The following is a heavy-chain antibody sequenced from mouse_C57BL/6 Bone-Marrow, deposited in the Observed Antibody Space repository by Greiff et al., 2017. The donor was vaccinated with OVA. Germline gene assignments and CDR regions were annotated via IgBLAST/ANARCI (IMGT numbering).Heavy chain of an antibody. CDR2: IWRGGST. CDR1: GFSLTSYG. V-gene: IGHV2-5*01. Sequence: VQRVESGPGLVQPSQSLSITCTVSGFSLTSYGVHWVRQSPGKGLEWLGVIWRGGSTVYNAAFMSRLSITKDNSKSQVFFKMNSLQADDTAIYYCAKNGWLRLAMDYWGQGTSVTVSS. D-gene: IGHD2-2*01. CDR3: AKNGWLRLAMDY. J-gene: IGHJ4*01.